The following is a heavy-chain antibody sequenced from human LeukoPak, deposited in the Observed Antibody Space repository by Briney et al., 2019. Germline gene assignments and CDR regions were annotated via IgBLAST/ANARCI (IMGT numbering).Heavy chain of an antibody. J-gene: IGHJ4*02. D-gene: IGHD3-10*01. CDR2: INPSGGTT. V-gene: IGHV1-46*01. CDR3: ARGMIWFEPPYKD. Sequence: GASVTVSFKASGYNFTNYYIHWVRQAPGQGLEWMGIINPSGGTTSSTQKFQGRLAMTTDTSTPTAYMELSSLTSEDTAVNCARGMIWFEPPYKDWGQGTLVTVSS. CDR1: GYNFTNYY.